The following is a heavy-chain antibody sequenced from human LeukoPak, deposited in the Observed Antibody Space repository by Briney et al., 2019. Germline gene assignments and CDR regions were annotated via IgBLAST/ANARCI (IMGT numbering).Heavy chain of an antibody. Sequence: GGSLRLSCAASGFTFSSYGMHWVRQAPGKGLEWVAFIRYDGSNKYYTDSVKGRFTISRDNSKNTLYLQMNSLRAEDTAVYYCAKGRGWEASYYYYYMDVWGIGTTVTISS. CDR2: IRYDGSNK. V-gene: IGHV3-30*02. D-gene: IGHD1-26*01. J-gene: IGHJ6*03. CDR1: GFTFSSYG. CDR3: AKGRGWEASYYYYYMDV.